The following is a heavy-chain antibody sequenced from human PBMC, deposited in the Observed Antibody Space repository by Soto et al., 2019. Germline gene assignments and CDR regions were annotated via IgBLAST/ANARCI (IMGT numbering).Heavy chain of an antibody. V-gene: IGHV3-21*01. CDR2: ISSSSSYI. CDR1: GFTFSSYS. CDR3: ARDLPYCSSTRCPHPNYGMDV. J-gene: IGHJ6*02. D-gene: IGHD2-2*01. Sequence: GGSLRLSCAASGFTFSSYSMNWVRQAPGKGLEWVSSISSSSSYIYYADSVKGRFTISRDNAKSSLYLQMNSLRAEDTAVYYCARDLPYCSSTRCPHPNYGMDVWGQGTTVTVSS.